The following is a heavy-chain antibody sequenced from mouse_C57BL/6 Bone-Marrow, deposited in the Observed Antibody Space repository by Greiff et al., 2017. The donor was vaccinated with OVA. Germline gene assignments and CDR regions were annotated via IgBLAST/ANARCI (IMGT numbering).Heavy chain of an antibody. V-gene: IGHV1-69*01. CDR2: IDPSDSYT. CDR1: GYTFTSYW. CDR3: AREEGSYFDY. Sequence: VQLKQPGAELVMPGASVKLSCKASGYTFTSYWMHWVKQRPGQGLEWIGEIDPSDSYTNYNQKFKGKSTLTLDKSSSTAYMQLSSLTSEDSAVYYCAREEGSYFDYWGQGTTLTVSS. J-gene: IGHJ2*01.